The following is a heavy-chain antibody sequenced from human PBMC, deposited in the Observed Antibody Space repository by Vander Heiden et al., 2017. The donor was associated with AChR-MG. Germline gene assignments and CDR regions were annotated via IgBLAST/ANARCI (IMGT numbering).Heavy chain of an antibody. V-gene: IGHV4-4*07. CDR3: ARAWGGLYCSSTSCYGYGMDV. CDR2: IYTSGST. Sequence: PGLVKPSETLSLTCTVSGGSISSYYWSWIRQPAGKGLEWIGRIYTSGSTNYNPSLKSRVTMSVDTSKNQFSLKLSSVTAADTAVYYCARAWGGLYCSSTSCYGYGMDVWGQGTTVTVSS. J-gene: IGHJ6*02. D-gene: IGHD2-2*01. CDR1: GGSISSYY.